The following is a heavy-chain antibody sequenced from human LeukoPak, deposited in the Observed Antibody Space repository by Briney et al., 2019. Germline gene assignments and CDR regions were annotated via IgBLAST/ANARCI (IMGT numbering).Heavy chain of an antibody. CDR3: ARDRPAGGVGDFDH. Sequence: GGSLRLSCVASGFTVSSHYMSWVRQAPGKGLEWVSAIYTDGSTYYAGSVRGRFTISRDNSENTLYLQMNSLRVEDTAVYYCARDRPAGGVGDFDHWGQGTLVTVSS. J-gene: IGHJ4*02. V-gene: IGHV3-66*01. CDR2: IYTDGST. D-gene: IGHD3-16*01. CDR1: GFTVSSHY.